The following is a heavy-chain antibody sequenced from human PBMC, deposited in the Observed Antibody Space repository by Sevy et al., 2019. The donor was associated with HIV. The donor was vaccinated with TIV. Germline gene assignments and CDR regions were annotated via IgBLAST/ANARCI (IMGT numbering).Heavy chain of an antibody. J-gene: IGHJ4*02. CDR1: GFTFNVYE. CDR2: ISSSFSI. Sequence: GGSLRLSCAASGFTFNVYEMNWVRQAPGKVLEWVSYISSSFSIYYADSVKGRFTISRDNAKNSLYLQMNSLRAEDTAVYYCTNYVHYWGQGTLVTVSS. CDR3: TNYVHY. V-gene: IGHV3-48*03.